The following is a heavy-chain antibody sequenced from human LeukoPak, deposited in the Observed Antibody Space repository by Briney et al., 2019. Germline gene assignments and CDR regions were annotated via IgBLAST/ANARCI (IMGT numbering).Heavy chain of an antibody. CDR3: ARGRPSVTDY. J-gene: IGHJ4*02. CDR2: MNPNSGNT. D-gene: IGHD4-11*01. V-gene: IGHV1-8*01. CDR1: GYAFTSYD. Sequence: ASVKVSCKASGYAFTSYDIHWVRQATGQGLEWMGWMNPNSGNTGYAQKFQGRVTMTRNTSISTAYMELSSLRSEDTAVYYCARGRPSVTDYWGQGTLVTVSS.